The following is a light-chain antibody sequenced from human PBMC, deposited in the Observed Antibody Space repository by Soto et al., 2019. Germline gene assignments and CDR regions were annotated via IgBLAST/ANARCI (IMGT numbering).Light chain of an antibody. J-gene: IGKJ2*01. CDR1: QSVSNSY. CDR2: GAS. CDR3: QQYGSSLYT. Sequence: EIVLTQSPGTLSLSPGERATLSCRASQSVSNSYLAWYQQKPGQAPRLLIYGASRRATGIPDRFSGSGSGTDFTLTISRLEPEDFAVYYCQQYGSSLYTFGQGTKLEI. V-gene: IGKV3-20*01.